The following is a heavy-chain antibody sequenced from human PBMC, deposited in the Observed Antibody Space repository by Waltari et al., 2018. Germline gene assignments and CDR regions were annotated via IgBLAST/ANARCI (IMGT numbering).Heavy chain of an antibody. CDR2: MNPDRGNT. CDR1: GYNFTNYD. J-gene: IGHJ4*02. Sequence: QVQLVQSGAEVKRPEASVKVSCKASGYNFTNYDISWVRQAAGHGLEWMGWMNPDRGNTGYAQRIQGRVTMTRNTSISTAYMELSSLRSEDTAVYYCARTYYDFWTGSYWVHYFDDWGQGTLVTVSS. V-gene: IGHV1-8*01. D-gene: IGHD3-3*01. CDR3: ARTYYDFWTGSYWVHYFDD.